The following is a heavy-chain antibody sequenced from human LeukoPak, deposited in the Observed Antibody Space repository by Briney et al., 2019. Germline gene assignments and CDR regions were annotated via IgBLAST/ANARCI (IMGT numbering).Heavy chain of an antibody. Sequence: VASVKVSCKTSGYTFTGYYVNWVRQAPGQGLEWMGWINPNSGGTNYAQKFQGRVTMTRDTSISTAYMELSRLRSDDTAVYYCARDGQYCSSTSCQKEGNYYYYYMDVWGKGTTVTISS. CDR2: INPNSGGT. D-gene: IGHD2-2*01. CDR1: GYTFTGYY. V-gene: IGHV1-2*02. CDR3: ARDGQYCSSTSCQKEGNYYYYYMDV. J-gene: IGHJ6*03.